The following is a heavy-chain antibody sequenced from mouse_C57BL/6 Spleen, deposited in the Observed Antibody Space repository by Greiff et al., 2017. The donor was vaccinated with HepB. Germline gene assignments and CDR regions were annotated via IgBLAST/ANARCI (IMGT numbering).Heavy chain of an antibody. CDR3: ARHPTYDYLYAMDY. Sequence: EVQRVESGGGLVQPGGSLKLSCAASGFTFSDYYMYWVRQTPEKRLEWVAYISNGGGSTYYPDTVKGRFTISRDNAKNTLYLQMSRLKSEDTAMYYCARHPTYDYLYAMDYWGQGTTVTVSS. V-gene: IGHV5-12*01. D-gene: IGHD2-4*01. CDR1: GFTFSDYY. J-gene: IGHJ4*01. CDR2: ISNGGGST.